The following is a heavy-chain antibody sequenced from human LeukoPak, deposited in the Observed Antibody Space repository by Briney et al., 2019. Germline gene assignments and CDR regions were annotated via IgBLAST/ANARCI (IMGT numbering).Heavy chain of an antibody. CDR1: GFTFSDYY. V-gene: IGHV3-11*01. J-gene: IGHJ5*02. CDR2: ISSGGSTI. Sequence: GGSLRLSCAASGFTFSDYYLSWIRQALGKGLEWISYISSGGSTIYYADFVRGQFTISRDNAKKSLYLQMNSLRAEDTAVYYCARVQKGIAAAGTGGGWFEPWGQGTLVTVS. D-gene: IGHD6-13*01. CDR3: ARVQKGIAAAGTGGGWFEP.